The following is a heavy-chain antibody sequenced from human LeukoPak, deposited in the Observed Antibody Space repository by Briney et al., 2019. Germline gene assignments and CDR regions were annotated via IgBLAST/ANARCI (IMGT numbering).Heavy chain of an antibody. V-gene: IGHV3-66*01. J-gene: IGHJ6*02. CDR1: GFTVSSNY. CDR3: ARARKQWLVNPSNYYYYGMDV. CDR2: IYSGGST. Sequence: GESLRLSCAASGFTVSSNYMSWVRQAPGKGLEWVSVIYSGGSTYYADSVKGRFTISRDNSKNTLYLQMNSLRAEDTAVYYCARARKQWLVNPSNYYYYGMDVWGQGTTVTVSS. D-gene: IGHD6-19*01.